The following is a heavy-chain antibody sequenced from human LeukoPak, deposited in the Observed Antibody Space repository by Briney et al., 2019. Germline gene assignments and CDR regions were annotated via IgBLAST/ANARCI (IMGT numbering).Heavy chain of an antibody. CDR3: AAVTRTGTVFDI. CDR2: IMPIRGMA. Sequence: AVKLTLKSSGCTFSFYANTWERQPPAQGLEWMGGIMPIRGMAKSAQQFQGTVTITADNSTSTACMELSSLSSEETAVYYCAAVTRTGTVFDIWGQGRIVSVSS. CDR1: GCTFSFYA. D-gene: IGHD4-17*01. V-gene: IGHV1-69*10. J-gene: IGHJ3*02.